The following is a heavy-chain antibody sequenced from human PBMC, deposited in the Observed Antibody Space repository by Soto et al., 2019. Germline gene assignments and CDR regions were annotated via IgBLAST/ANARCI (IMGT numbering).Heavy chain of an antibody. CDR3: AKDLEPGEYNWKYTGMDV. CDR2: ISGSGGST. D-gene: IGHD1-7*01. J-gene: IGHJ6*02. Sequence: LRLSCAASGFTFSSYAMSWVRQAPGKGLEWVSGISGSGGSTYYADSVKGRFTISRDNSKNTLYLQMNSLRAEDTAVYYCAKDLEPGEYNWKYTGMDVWGQGXTVTVSS. V-gene: IGHV3-23*01. CDR1: GFTFSSYA.